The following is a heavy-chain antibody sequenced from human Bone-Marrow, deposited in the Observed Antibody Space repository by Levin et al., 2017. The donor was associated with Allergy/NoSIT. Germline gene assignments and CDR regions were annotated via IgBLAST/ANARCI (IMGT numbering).Heavy chain of an antibody. CDR3: ARDFAVVAVTWYFDY. CDR2: IWYDGSYK. CDR1: GFTFSSYG. V-gene: IGHV3-33*01. J-gene: IGHJ4*02. Sequence: GGSLRLSCAASGFTFSSYGMHWVRQAPGKGLEWVAVIWYDGSYKYYADSVKGRFTISRDNSKNTLYLQMNSLRAEDTAVYYCARDFAVVAVTWYFDYWGQGTLVTVSS. D-gene: IGHD3-22*01.